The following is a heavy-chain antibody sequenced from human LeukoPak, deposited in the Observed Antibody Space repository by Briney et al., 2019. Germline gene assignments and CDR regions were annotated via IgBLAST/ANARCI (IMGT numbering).Heavy chain of an antibody. CDR1: GGSISSSSYY. CDR3: ARHQIVVVPAAIFNP. J-gene: IGHJ5*02. CDR2: IYYSGST. Sequence: SETLSLTCTVSGGSISSSSYYWGWIRQPPGKGLEWIGSIYYSGSTYYNLSLKSRVTISVDTSKNQFSLKLSSVAAADTAVYYCARHQIVVVPAAIFNPWGQGTLVTVSS. V-gene: IGHV4-39*01. D-gene: IGHD2-2*01.